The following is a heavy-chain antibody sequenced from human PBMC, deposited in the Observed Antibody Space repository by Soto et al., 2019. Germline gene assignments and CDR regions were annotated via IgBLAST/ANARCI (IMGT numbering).Heavy chain of an antibody. J-gene: IGHJ5*02. Sequence: SETLSLTCAVYGGSFSGYYLSWIRQPPGKGLEWIGEINHSGSTNYNPSLKSRVTISVDTSKNQFSLKLSSVTAADTAVYYCARDYDILTGPRRFDPWGQGTLVTVSS. CDR1: GGSFSGYY. CDR3: ARDYDILTGPRRFDP. CDR2: INHSGST. V-gene: IGHV4-34*01. D-gene: IGHD3-9*01.